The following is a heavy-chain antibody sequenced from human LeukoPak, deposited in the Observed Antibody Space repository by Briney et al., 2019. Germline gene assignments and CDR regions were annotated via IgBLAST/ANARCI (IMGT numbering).Heavy chain of an antibody. D-gene: IGHD5-18*01. CDR1: GGTFSSYA. V-gene: IGHV1-69*13. Sequence: SVKVSCKASGGTFSSYAISWVRQAPGQGLEWVGGIIPIFGTANYAQKFQGRVTITADESTSTAYMELSSLRSEDTAVYYCARGVDTAIYYFDYWGQGTLVTVSS. J-gene: IGHJ4*02. CDR3: ARGVDTAIYYFDY. CDR2: IIPIFGTA.